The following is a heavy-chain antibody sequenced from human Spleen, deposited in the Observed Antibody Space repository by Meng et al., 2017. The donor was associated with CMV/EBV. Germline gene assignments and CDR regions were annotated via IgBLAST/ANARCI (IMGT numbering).Heavy chain of an antibody. Sequence: KAAGYTFNHDAMHWVRQAAGQSPEWMGWIHTGNGNPKYAQKFQGRVTITIDTSANTGYMELNSLRSEETAVYYCSRDSGSGWYRLDPWGQGTLVTVSS. CDR1: GYTFNHDA. V-gene: IGHV1-3*04. CDR2: IHTGNGNP. D-gene: IGHD6-19*01. J-gene: IGHJ5*02. CDR3: SRDSGSGWYRLDP.